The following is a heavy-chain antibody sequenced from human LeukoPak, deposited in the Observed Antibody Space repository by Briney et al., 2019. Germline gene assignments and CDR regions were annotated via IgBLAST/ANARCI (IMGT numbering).Heavy chain of an antibody. CDR1: GFTFSSYG. CDR3: AKDPEKWLQLRLGFSD. J-gene: IGHJ4*02. V-gene: IGHV3-30*02. D-gene: IGHD5-24*01. CDR2: IRYDGSNK. Sequence: GGSLRLSCAASGFTFSSYGIHWVRQAPGEGLEWVAFIRYDGSNKYYADSVKGRFTISRDNSQNTLYLQMNSLRAEDTAVYYCAKDPEKWLQLRLGFSDWGQGALVTVSS.